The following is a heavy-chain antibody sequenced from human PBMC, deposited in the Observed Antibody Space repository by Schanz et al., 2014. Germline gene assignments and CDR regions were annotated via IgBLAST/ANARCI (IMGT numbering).Heavy chain of an antibody. CDR3: ARGPIPIQGVPMDF. Sequence: VQLVESGGGVVQPGGSLRLSCAASGFTFSDYYMTWIRQAPGKGLEWVANIIHDGSEKFYVDSVKGRFTISRDNSKDTLYLQMSGLTPEDTAVYYCARGPIPIQGVPMDFWGQGTMVVVSS. CDR1: GFTFSDYY. D-gene: IGHD3-10*01. V-gene: IGHV3-7*04. J-gene: IGHJ4*02. CDR2: IIHDGSEK.